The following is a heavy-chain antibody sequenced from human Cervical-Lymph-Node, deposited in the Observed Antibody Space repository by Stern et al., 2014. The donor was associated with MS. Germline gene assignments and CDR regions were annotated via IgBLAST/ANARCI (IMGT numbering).Heavy chain of an antibody. CDR2: IIPIFGTA. CDR1: GGTFNTNV. V-gene: IGHV1-69*01. Sequence: VQLVESGAEVKKPGSSVKVSCKASGGTFNTNVISWVRQAPGQGLEWMGGIIPIFGTALYAQNFQGRVTITANESTRAVYMELSSLRSEDTAVYYCARAAYSTSSYNYWGQGTLVIVSS. J-gene: IGHJ4*02. CDR3: ARAAYSTSSYNY. D-gene: IGHD6-6*01.